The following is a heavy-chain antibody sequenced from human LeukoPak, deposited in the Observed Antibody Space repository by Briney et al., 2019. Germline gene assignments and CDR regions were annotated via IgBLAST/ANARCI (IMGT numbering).Heavy chain of an antibody. D-gene: IGHD5-18*01. J-gene: IGHJ4*02. CDR3: ARERDTSMVALDS. CDR2: ITSNIYT. V-gene: IGHV3-21*06. CDR1: YX. Sequence: YXXNWVRQAPGKXLEWVSCITSNIYTYYADSVRGRFTISRDNSQNSVYLVMNSLRAEDTAVYYCARERDTSMVALDSWGQGTLVTVSS.